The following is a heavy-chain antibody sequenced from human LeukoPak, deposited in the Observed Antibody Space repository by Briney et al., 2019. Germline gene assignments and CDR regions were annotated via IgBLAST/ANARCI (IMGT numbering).Heavy chain of an antibody. CDR3: ARDARRSGSYYKTYYYYGMDV. J-gene: IGHJ6*02. V-gene: IGHV1-2*02. CDR1: GYTFTGHY. Sequence: GASVKVSCKASGYTFTGHYMHWGRHAPGQGLEWMGWINPNSGGTNYAQKFQGRVTMTRDTSISTAYMELSRLRSDDTAVYYCARDARRSGSYYKTYYYYGMDVWGQGTTVTVSS. CDR2: INPNSGGT. D-gene: IGHD3-10*01.